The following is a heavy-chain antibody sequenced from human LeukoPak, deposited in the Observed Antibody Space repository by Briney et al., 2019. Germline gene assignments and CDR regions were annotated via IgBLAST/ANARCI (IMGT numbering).Heavy chain of an antibody. J-gene: IGHJ6*03. CDR3: ARDSVGYSSSQYYYYYYMDV. D-gene: IGHD6-13*01. CDR1: GFTFSSYW. CDR2: IKQDGSEK. Sequence: GGSLRLSCAASGFTFSSYWMSWVRQAPGKGLEWVANIKQDGSEKYYVDSVEGRFTISRDNAKNSLYLQMNSLRAEDTAVYYCARDSVGYSSSQYYYYYYMDVWGKGTTVTISS. V-gene: IGHV3-7*01.